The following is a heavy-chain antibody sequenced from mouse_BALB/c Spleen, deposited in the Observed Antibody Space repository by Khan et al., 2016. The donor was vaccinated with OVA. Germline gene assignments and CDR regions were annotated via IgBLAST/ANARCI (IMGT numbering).Heavy chain of an antibody. D-gene: IGHD2-3*01. CDR1: GYTFTYYV. V-gene: IGHV1-77*01. CDR2: IYPGSDNT. CDR3: ARGDGYYVYFDY. Sequence: QVQLKESGPELVKPGASVKMSCKASGYTFTYYVITWVKQRTGQGLEWIGEIYPGSDNTYYNERFKGKATLTADKSSSTTHMQLSSLTSEDSAVYFCARGDGYYVYFDYWGQGTTLTVSS. J-gene: IGHJ2*01.